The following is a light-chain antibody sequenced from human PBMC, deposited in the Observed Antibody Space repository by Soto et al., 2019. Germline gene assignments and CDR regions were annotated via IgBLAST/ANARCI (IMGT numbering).Light chain of an antibody. V-gene: IGKV3-11*01. CDR2: DAS. CDR3: QQRSNWPT. J-gene: IGKJ1*01. Sequence: EIVLTQSPATLSLSPGERATLSCRASQSVSSYLAWYQQKPCQAPRLLIYDASNRATGIPARFSGSGSGTDFTLTISSLEPEDFAVYYCQQRSNWPTFGQGTK. CDR1: QSVSSY.